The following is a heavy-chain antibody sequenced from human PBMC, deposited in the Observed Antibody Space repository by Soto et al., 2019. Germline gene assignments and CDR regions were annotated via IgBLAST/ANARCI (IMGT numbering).Heavy chain of an antibody. J-gene: IGHJ4*02. CDR2: IIPIFGTA. CDR1: GGTFSSYA. CDR3: ARTIGSGWYLLNY. D-gene: IGHD6-19*01. Sequence: SVKVSCKASGGTFSSYAISWVRQAPGQGLEWMGGIIPIFGTANYTQKFQGRVTITADESTSTAYMELSSLRSEDTAVYYCARTIGSGWYLLNYWGQGTLVTVSS. V-gene: IGHV1-69*13.